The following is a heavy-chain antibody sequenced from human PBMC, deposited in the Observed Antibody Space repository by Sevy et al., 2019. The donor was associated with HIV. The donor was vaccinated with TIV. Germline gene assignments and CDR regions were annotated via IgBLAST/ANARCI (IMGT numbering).Heavy chain of an antibody. CDR2: FDPEDGET. D-gene: IGHD3-22*01. J-gene: IGHJ4*02. CDR3: ATTKDYYDSSGYPFDH. V-gene: IGHV1-24*01. CDR1: GNTLTALS. Sequence: ASVKVSCKVSGNTLTALSMHWVRQAPGKGLDWMGTFDPEDGETRFAQKFQGRVTMTEDTSTDTAYMELSSLRSEDTAVYFCATTKDYYDSSGYPFDHWGQGALVTVSS.